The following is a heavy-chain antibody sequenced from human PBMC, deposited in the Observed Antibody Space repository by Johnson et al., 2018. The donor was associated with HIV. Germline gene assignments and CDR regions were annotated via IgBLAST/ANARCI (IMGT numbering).Heavy chain of an antibody. D-gene: IGHD4-17*01. J-gene: IGHJ3*02. CDR2: ISSDGSNK. CDR3: ARSPETGDRLWRAFDI. CDR1: GFTFSRHA. Sequence: QVQLVESGGGVVQPGRSLRLSCAASGFTFSRHAMHWVRQAPGKGLEWVALISSDGSNKYYADSVKGRFTISRDNSKNTLYLQMKSLRVEDTAVYYCARSPETGDRLWRAFDIWGHGTMVTVSS. V-gene: IGHV3-30-3*01.